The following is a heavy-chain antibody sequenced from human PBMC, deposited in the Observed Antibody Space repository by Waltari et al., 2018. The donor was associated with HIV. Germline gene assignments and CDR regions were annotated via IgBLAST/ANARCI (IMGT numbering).Heavy chain of an antibody. D-gene: IGHD3-22*01. Sequence: QVQLVQSGAEVKKPGSSVKVSCQASGGTFSSYAISWMRLAPGQGLEWMGGIIPILDTSNYAQKFQGRVTITADESTSTAYMELSSLRSDDTAVYYCARELKQLSPQDYDSPPRGFDIWGQGTMVTVSS. CDR2: IIPILDTS. J-gene: IGHJ3*02. CDR1: GGTFSSYA. CDR3: ARELKQLSPQDYDSPPRGFDI. V-gene: IGHV1-69*12.